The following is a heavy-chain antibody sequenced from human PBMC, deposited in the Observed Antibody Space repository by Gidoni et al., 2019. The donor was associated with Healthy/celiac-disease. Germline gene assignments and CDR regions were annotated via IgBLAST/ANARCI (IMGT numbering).Heavy chain of an antibody. CDR1: GFTFSSYA. Sequence: EVQLLESGGGLVQPGGSLRLSCAASGFTFSSYAMSWVRQAPGKGLGWVSAISGSGGSTYYADPVKGRFTISRDNSKNTLYLQMNSLRAEDTAVYYCAIQDSSGFAFDIWGQGTMVTVSS. J-gene: IGHJ3*02. CDR3: AIQDSSGFAFDI. V-gene: IGHV3-23*01. CDR2: ISGSGGST. D-gene: IGHD6-19*01.